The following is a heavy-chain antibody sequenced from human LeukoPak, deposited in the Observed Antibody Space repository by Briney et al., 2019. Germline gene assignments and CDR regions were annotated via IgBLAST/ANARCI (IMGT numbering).Heavy chain of an antibody. V-gene: IGHV3-7*04. D-gene: IGHD3-22*01. Sequence: PGGSLRLSCAASGFTFSTYWMSWVRQAPGKGLEWVANIKEDGSEKYYVDSVKGRFTISRDNAKNSLYLQMNSLRAEGTAVYYCARDRGYYYAFDIWGQGTVVTVSS. CDR1: GFTFSTYW. CDR2: IKEDGSEK. CDR3: ARDRGYYYAFDI. J-gene: IGHJ3*02.